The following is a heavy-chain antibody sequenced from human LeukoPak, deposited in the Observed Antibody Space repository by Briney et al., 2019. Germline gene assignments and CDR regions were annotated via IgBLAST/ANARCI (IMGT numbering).Heavy chain of an antibody. Sequence: GGSLRLSCAGFGFTFSNYGMNWVRQAPGKGLEWFSGISGSGGSTYYADSVKGRFTISRDNSKNTLYLQMNSLRAEDTAVYYCAKARYIWGSYRRTPIDYWGQGTLVTVSS. V-gene: IGHV3-23*01. CDR3: AKARYIWGSYRRTPIDY. D-gene: IGHD3-16*02. CDR1: GFTFSNYG. CDR2: ISGSGGST. J-gene: IGHJ4*02.